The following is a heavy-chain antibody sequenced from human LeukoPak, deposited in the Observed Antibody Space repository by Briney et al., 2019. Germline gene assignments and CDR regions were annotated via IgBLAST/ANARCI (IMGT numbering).Heavy chain of an antibody. V-gene: IGHV1-69*04. CDR1: GGTFSSYA. Sequence: GASVKVSCKASGGTFSSYAISWVRQAPGQGLEWMGRIIPILGIANYAQKFQGRVTITADKSTSTAYMELRNLTSDDTAVYYCARSLLIVPAASSEHDGFEMWGQGTLVTVSS. J-gene: IGHJ3*02. CDR2: IIPILGIA. D-gene: IGHD6-13*01. CDR3: ARSLLIVPAASSEHDGFEM.